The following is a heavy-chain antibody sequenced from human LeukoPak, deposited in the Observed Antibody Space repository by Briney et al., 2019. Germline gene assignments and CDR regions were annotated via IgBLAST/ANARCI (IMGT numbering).Heavy chain of an antibody. Sequence: GGSLRLSCAASGFTVSSNYMSWVRQAPGEGLEWVSVIYSGGSTYYADSVKGRFTISRDNSKNTLYLQMNSLRAEDTAVYYCARDLHYYGSGSYGYWGQGTLVTVSS. V-gene: IGHV3-66*02. CDR3: ARDLHYYGSGSYGY. CDR2: IYSGGST. J-gene: IGHJ4*02. D-gene: IGHD3-10*01. CDR1: GFTVSSNY.